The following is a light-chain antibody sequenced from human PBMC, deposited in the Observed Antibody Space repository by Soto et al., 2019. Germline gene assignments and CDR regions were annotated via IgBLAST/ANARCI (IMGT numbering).Light chain of an antibody. J-gene: IGKJ1*01. V-gene: IGKV1-5*01. Sequence: DIQMTQSPSTVSASVGGRVTITCRASQRISTWLAWYQQRPGKAPKLLIYGASTLESGVPSRFSGSGSGTEFTLTISSLQAEDFATYYCQQYNTYWTFGQGTKV. CDR2: GAS. CDR3: QQYNTYWT. CDR1: QRISTW.